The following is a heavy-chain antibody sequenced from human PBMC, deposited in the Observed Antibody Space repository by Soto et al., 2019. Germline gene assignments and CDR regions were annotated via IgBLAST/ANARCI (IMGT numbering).Heavy chain of an antibody. V-gene: IGHV3-43*01. CDR2: ISWDGGST. Sequence: PGGSLRLSCAASGFTFDDYTMHWVRQAPGKGLEWVSLISWDGGSTYYADSVKGRFTISRDNSKNSLYLQMNSLRTEDTALYYCAKGPGYYDSSGFPFGYYYYGMDVWGQGTTVTVSS. CDR1: GFTFDDYT. D-gene: IGHD3-22*01. J-gene: IGHJ6*02. CDR3: AKGPGYYDSSGFPFGYYYYGMDV.